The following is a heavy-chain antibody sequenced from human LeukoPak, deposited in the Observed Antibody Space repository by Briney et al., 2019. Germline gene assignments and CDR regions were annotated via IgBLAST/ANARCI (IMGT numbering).Heavy chain of an antibody. Sequence: SGPTLVNPTQTLTLTCTFSGFSLTTTGVDVTWVRQPPGKALEWLALIYWNDDKHYSPSLKTRLTITKDTSKNQVVLTMTNMDPVDTATYYCAHDTAGIGFDPWGQGTLVTVSS. V-gene: IGHV2-5*01. CDR3: AHDTAGIGFDP. CDR2: IYWNDDK. J-gene: IGHJ5*02. CDR1: GFSLTTTGVD.